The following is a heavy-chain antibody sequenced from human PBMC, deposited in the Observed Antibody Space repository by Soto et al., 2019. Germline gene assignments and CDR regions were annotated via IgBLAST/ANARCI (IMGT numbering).Heavy chain of an antibody. J-gene: IGHJ4*02. CDR1: GGSISSGGYS. Sequence: SETLSLTCAVSGGSISSGGYSWSWIRQPPGKGLEWIGYIYHSGSTYYNPSLKSRVTISVDRSKNQFSLKLSSVTAADTAVYYCARYYGGNKRVFDYWGQGTLVTVSS. V-gene: IGHV4-30-2*01. D-gene: IGHD4-17*01. CDR3: ARYYGGNKRVFDY. CDR2: IYHSGST.